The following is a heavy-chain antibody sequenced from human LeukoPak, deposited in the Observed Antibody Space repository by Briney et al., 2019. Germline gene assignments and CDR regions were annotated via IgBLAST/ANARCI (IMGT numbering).Heavy chain of an antibody. D-gene: IGHD4-23*01. Sequence: GGSLRLSCAAPGFTFSSYAMSWVRQAPGKGLEWVSAISGSGGSTYYADSVKGQFTISRDNSKNTLYLQMNSLRAEDTAVYYCAKAIRPGGGLGMDVWGQGTTVTVS. J-gene: IGHJ6*02. CDR3: AKAIRPGGGLGMDV. CDR2: ISGSGGST. CDR1: GFTFSSYA. V-gene: IGHV3-23*01.